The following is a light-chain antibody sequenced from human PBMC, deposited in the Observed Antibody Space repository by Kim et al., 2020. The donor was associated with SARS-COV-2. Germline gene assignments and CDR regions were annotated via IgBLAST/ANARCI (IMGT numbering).Light chain of an antibody. J-gene: IGKJ1*01. Sequence: DIQMTQSPSSLSASVGDRVTITCRASQSIATYLNWYQQKPGKAPKLLIYTTSSLQSGVPSRFSGSGSGTDFTLTISSLQPEDFATYDCQQSYTTPTFGQGTNVDIK. V-gene: IGKV1-39*01. CDR3: QQSYTTPT. CDR2: TTS. CDR1: QSIATY.